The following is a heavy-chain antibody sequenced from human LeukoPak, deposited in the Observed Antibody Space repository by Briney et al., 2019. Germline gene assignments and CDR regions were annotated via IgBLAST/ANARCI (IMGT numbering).Heavy chain of an antibody. CDR1: GFTFSTYA. V-gene: IGHV3-23*01. CDR2: ISGSGGST. J-gene: IGHJ4*02. Sequence: GGSLRLSCAASGFTFSTYAMSWVRQAPGKGLEWVSDISGSGGSTYYADSVKGRFTISRDNSKNTVSLQMNSLRVEDTAVYYCAKEGVYSSGWYFDYWGQGNLVTVSS. CDR3: AKEGVYSSGWYFDY. D-gene: IGHD6-19*01.